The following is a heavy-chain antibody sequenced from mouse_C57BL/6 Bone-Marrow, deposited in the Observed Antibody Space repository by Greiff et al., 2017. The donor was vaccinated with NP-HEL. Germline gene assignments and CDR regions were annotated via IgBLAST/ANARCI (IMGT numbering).Heavy chain of an antibody. J-gene: IGHJ4*01. Sequence: EVMLVESGPGLAKPSQTLSLTCSVTGYSITSDYWNWIRKFPGNKLEYMGYISYSGSTYYNPSLKSRISITRDTSKNQYYLQLNSVTTEDTATYYCARFWGYDEGAMDYWGQGTSVTVSS. D-gene: IGHD2-2*01. V-gene: IGHV3-8*01. CDR3: ARFWGYDEGAMDY. CDR1: GYSITSDY. CDR2: ISYSGST.